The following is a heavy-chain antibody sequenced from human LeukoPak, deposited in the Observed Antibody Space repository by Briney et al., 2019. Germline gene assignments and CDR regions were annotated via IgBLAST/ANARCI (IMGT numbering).Heavy chain of an antibody. J-gene: IGHJ5*02. V-gene: IGHV4-4*07. CDR2: IYTSGST. CDR1: GGSISSYY. CDR3: AREILGYCSSTSCYRVGSDP. D-gene: IGHD2-2*01. Sequence: SETLSLTCTVSGGSISSYYWSWIRQPAGKGLEWIGRIYTSGSTNYNPSLKSRVTMSVDTSKNQFSLKLSSVTAADTAVYYCAREILGYCSSTSCYRVGSDPWGQGTLVTVSS.